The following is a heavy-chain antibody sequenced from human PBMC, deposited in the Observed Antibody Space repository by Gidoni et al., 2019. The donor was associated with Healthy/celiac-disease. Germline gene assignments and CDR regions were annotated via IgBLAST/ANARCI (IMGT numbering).Heavy chain of an antibody. J-gene: IGHJ6*02. Sequence: VQLQQWGAGLLKPSETLSLTCAVYGGSFSGYYWSWIRQPPGKGLEWIGEINHSGSTNYNPSLKSRVTISVDTSKNQFSLKLSSVTAADTAVYYCARGKLYYYYGMDVWGQGTTVTVSS. CDR2: INHSGST. CDR1: GGSFSGYY. CDR3: ARGKLYYYYGMDV. V-gene: IGHV4-34*01.